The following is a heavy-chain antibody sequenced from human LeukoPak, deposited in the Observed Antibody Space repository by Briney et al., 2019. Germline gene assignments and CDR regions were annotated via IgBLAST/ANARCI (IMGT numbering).Heavy chain of an antibody. J-gene: IGHJ3*02. D-gene: IGHD3-22*01. Sequence: GGSLRLSCAASGFTVSGNYMSWVRQAPGKGLEWVSVIYSGGSTYYADSVKGRFTISRDNSKNTLYLQMNSLRAEDTAVYYCAREPYYYDSSGYYVGAFDIWGQGTMVTVSS. CDR2: IYSGGST. CDR3: AREPYYYDSSGYYVGAFDI. CDR1: GFTVSGNY. V-gene: IGHV3-66*01.